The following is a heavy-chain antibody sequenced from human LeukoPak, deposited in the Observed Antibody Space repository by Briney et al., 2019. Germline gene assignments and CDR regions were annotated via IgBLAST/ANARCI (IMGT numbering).Heavy chain of an antibody. J-gene: IGHJ6*04. V-gene: IGHV3-53*01. Sequence: GGSLRLSCAASGFTVSSNYMSWVRQAPGKGLEWVSVIYSSGSPYYADSVKGRFTISRDNAKNSLYLQMNSLRAEDTAVYYCARNKRAAARYYYYYYGMDVWGKGTTVTVSS. CDR3: ARNKRAAARYYYYYYGMDV. D-gene: IGHD6-13*01. CDR2: IYSSGSP. CDR1: GFTVSSNY.